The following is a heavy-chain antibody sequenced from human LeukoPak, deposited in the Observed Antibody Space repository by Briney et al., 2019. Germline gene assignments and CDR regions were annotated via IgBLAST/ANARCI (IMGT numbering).Heavy chain of an antibody. D-gene: IGHD2-8*01. V-gene: IGHV4-30-2*01. J-gene: IGHJ3*02. Sequence: TSQTLSLTCTVSGGSISSGGYYWSWIRQPPGKGLEWIGYIYHSGSTYYNPSLKSRVTISVDRSKNQFSLKLSSVTAADTAVYYCARDREGTNGVGWGAPDAFDIWGQGTMVTVSS. CDR2: IYHSGST. CDR3: ARDREGTNGVGWGAPDAFDI. CDR1: GGSISSGGYY.